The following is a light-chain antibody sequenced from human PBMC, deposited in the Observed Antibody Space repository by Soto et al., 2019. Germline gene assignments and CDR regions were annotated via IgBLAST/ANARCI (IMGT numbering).Light chain of an antibody. CDR1: SSDVGGYNY. Sequence: QSALTQPASVSGSPGQSGTISCTGTSSDVGGYNYVSWYQQNAGKAPKLTIYDVSNRPSGVSDRFSGSKSGNTASLTISGLQAEDEADYYCSSYTGGTTRYVFGPGTKLTVL. J-gene: IGLJ1*01. CDR3: SSYTGGTTRYV. V-gene: IGLV2-14*03. CDR2: DVS.